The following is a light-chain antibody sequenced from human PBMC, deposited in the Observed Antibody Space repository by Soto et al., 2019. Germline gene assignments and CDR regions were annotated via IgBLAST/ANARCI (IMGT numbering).Light chain of an antibody. J-gene: IGLJ1*01. CDR1: SSDVGSYNL. V-gene: IGLV2-23*01. CDR3: CSYAGSSTYV. Sequence: QSVLTQPASVSGSPGQSITISCTGTSSDVGSYNLVSWYQQHPGKAPKLTIYEGSERPSGVSNRFSGSKSGNTASLTISGLQAEDEADYYCCSYAGSSTYVFGTGTKVTVL. CDR2: EGS.